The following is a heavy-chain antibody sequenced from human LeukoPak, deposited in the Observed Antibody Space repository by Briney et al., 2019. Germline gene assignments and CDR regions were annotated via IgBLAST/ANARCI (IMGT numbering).Heavy chain of an antibody. D-gene: IGHD3-10*01. J-gene: IGHJ4*02. CDR2: INGDGSST. CDR1: GFTFSSYW. V-gene: IGHV3-74*03. Sequence: PGGSLRLSCAASGFTFSSYWMHWVRQAPGKGLVWVARINGDGSSTTYGDSVQGRVTISRDNAKNTLYLQMNSLRAEDTAVYYCARSVLLWVGESNDYWGQGALVTVSS. CDR3: ARSVLLWVGESNDY.